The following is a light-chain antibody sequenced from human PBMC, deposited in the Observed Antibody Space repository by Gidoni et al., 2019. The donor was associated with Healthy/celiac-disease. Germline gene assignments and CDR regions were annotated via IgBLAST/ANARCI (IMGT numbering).Light chain of an antibody. J-gene: IGKJ3*01. V-gene: IGKV1-33*01. CDR1: PDISNY. Sequence: DIQMTKSPSSLSASVGDRVTITCPASPDISNYLNWYQQKPGKAPKLLIYDASNLETGVPSRFSGSGSGTVFPFTISSLSPEDIATYYWQQYDNLPRFTFGPGTKVEIK. CDR2: DAS. CDR3: QQYDNLPRFT.